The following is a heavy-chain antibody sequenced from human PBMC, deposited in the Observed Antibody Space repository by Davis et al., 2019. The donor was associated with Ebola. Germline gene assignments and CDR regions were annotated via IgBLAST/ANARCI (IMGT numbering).Heavy chain of an antibody. CDR1: GGTFSSYA. V-gene: IGHV1-69*06. Sequence: AASVQVSCKASGGTFSSYAISWVRPAPAPPLSSLPSIIPIFRTANYAQKFQGRVTITADKSTSTAYMELSSLRSEDTAVYYCASYNWAVAGASYWYFDLWGRGTLVTVSS. J-gene: IGHJ2*01. D-gene: IGHD6-19*01. CDR3: ASYNWAVAGASYWYFDL. CDR2: IIPIFRTA.